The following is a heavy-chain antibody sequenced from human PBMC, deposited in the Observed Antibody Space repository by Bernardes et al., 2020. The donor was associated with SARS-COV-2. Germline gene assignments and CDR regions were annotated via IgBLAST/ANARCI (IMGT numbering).Heavy chain of an antibody. J-gene: IGHJ4*02. Sequence: GGSLRLSCAASGFTFNDSGMSWVRQAPGKGLEWVSGINWNGGSTGYADSVKGRFTISRDNAKNSLYLQMNSLRAEDTALYYCARKSSDDSRIPYRFDYWGQGTLVPGSS. V-gene: IGHV3-20*04. CDR2: INWNGGST. CDR3: ARKSSDDSRIPYRFDY. D-gene: IGHD3-22*01. CDR1: GFTFNDSG.